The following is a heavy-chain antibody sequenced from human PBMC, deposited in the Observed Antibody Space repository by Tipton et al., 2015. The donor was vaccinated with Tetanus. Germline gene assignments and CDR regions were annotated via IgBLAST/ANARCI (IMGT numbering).Heavy chain of an antibody. CDR1: GFTFSYYA. Sequence: SGFTFSYYAMHWVRQAPGKALEYVSAINSNGGGTYYAHSVQGRFTISRDDSKNTAYLQMNSLKTEDTAVYYCGSLFWGRGFSFDYWGQGVLVTVSS. D-gene: IGHD3-16*01. J-gene: IGHJ4*02. V-gene: IGHV3-64*04. CDR2: INSNGGGT. CDR3: GSLFWGRGFSFDY.